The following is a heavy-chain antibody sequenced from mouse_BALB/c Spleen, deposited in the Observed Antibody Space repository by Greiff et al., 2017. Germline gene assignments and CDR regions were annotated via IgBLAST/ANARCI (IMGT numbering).Heavy chain of an antibody. CDR1: GFTFSSYG. CDR2: ISSGGSYT. CDR3: AVTGKGY. J-gene: IGHJ2*01. V-gene: IGHV5-6*02. Sequence: DVMLVESGGDLVKPGGSLKLSCAASGFTFSSYGMSWVRQTPDKRLEWVATISSGGSYTYYPDSVKGRFTISRDNAKNTLYLQMSSLKSEDTAMYYCAVTGKGYWGQGTTLTVSS. D-gene: IGHD4-1*01.